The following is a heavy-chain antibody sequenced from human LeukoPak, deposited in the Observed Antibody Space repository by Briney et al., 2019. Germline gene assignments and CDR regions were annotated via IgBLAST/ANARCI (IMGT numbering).Heavy chain of an antibody. CDR2: SYSGGSS. D-gene: IGHD3-16*02. CDR3: AREEHYRRYFAL. V-gene: IGHV3-53*01. J-gene: IGHJ2*01. Sequence: PGGSLRLSCAASGFTVSSHYMSCAPQAPGKGLEWVSVSYSGGSSYYADSVKGRFTISRDNSKNTLYLQMNTLRAEDTAVYFCAREEHYRRYFALWGRGTLVTVSS. CDR1: GFTVSSHY.